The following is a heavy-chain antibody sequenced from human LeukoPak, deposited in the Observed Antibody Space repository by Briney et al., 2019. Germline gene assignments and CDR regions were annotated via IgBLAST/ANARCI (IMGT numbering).Heavy chain of an antibody. J-gene: IGHJ6*03. V-gene: IGHV4-34*01. Sequence: PSETLSLTXAVYGGSFSGYYWSWIRQPPGKGLEWIGEINHSGSTNYNPSLKSRVTISVDTSKNQFSLKLSSVTAADTAVYYCARVRAAAGTALMDVWGKGTTVTVSS. CDR2: INHSGST. CDR1: GGSFSGYY. CDR3: ARVRAAAGTALMDV. D-gene: IGHD6-13*01.